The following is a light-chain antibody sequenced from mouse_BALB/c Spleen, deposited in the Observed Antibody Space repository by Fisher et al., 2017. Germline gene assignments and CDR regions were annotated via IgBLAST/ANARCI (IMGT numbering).Light chain of an antibody. Sequence: IVMTQTTAIMSASPGEKVTITCSVSSSVSYMHWFQQKPGTSPKLWIYSTSNLASGVPARFSGSGSGTSYSLTISRMEAEDAATYYCQQYSGYPLTFGAGTKLELK. CDR3: QQYSGYPLT. CDR2: STS. J-gene: IGKJ5*01. V-gene: IGKV4-57*01. CDR1: SSVSY.